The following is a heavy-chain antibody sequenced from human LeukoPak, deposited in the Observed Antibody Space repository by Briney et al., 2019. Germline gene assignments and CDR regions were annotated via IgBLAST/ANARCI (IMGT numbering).Heavy chain of an antibody. CDR3: ARGAYCSGGSCLRPKRYDY. CDR2: INPNSGGT. D-gene: IGHD2-15*01. J-gene: IGHJ4*02. V-gene: IGHV1-2*06. Sequence: ASVKVSCKASGYTFTGYYMHWVRQAPGQGLEWMGRINPNSGGTNYAQKFQGRVTMTRDTSISTAYMELSRLRSDDTAVYYCARGAYCSGGSCLRPKRYDYWGQGTLVTVSS. CDR1: GYTFTGYY.